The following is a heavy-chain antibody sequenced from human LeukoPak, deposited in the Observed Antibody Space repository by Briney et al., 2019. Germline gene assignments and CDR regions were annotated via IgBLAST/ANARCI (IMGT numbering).Heavy chain of an antibody. D-gene: IGHD6-13*01. V-gene: IGHV3-23*01. CDR3: AKSFGPVIAAAGTGAD. CDR2: ISGSGGST. Sequence: PGGSLRLSCAASGFTFSSYGMSWVRQAPGKGLEWVSAISGSGGSTYYADSVKGRFTISRDNSKNTLYLQMNSLRAEDTAVYYCAKSFGPVIAAAGTGADWGQGTLVTVSS. J-gene: IGHJ4*02. CDR1: GFTFSSYG.